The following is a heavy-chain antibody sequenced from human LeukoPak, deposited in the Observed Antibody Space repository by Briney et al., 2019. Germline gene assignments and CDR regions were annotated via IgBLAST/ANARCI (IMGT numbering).Heavy chain of an antibody. V-gene: IGHV1-2*02. CDR1: GCTFSRYF. J-gene: IGHJ6*03. CDR2: INPNNGGT. Sequence: SVQVSCKASGCTFSRYFIHGVRQAAGHGRAWMGWINPNNGGTNYSQKLQGRDTLNRDTSINTTYMELSRLRSDDEAVYYCAHGGSGVTMVRFDYYYYMDVWGKGTTVTISS. D-gene: IGHD3-10*01. CDR3: AHGGSGVTMVRFDYYYYMDV.